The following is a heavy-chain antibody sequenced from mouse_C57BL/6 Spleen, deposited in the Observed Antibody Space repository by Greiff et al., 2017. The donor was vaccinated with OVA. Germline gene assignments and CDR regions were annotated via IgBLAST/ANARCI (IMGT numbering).Heavy chain of an antibody. D-gene: IGHD2-4*01. CDR2: IYPSDSET. V-gene: IGHV1-61*01. J-gene: IGHJ2*01. CDR1: GYTFTSYW. Sequence: VKLQQPGAELVRPGSSVKLSCKASGYTFTSYWRDGVKQRPGQGLEWIGNIYPSDSETHYNQKFKDKATLTVDKSSSTAYMQLSSLTSEDSAVYYCARGDYDYGDYWGQGTTLTVSS. CDR3: ARGDYDYGDY.